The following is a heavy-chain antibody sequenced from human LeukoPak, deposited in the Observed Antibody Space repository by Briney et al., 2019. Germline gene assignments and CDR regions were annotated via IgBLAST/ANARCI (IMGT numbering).Heavy chain of an antibody. CDR3: ARHSVDWSLWGYYYYYMDV. CDR1: GGSISSSSYY. V-gene: IGHV4-39*01. D-gene: IGHD3-9*01. J-gene: IGHJ6*03. CDR2: IYYSGST. Sequence: SETLSLTCTVSGGSISSSSYYWGWIRQPPGKGLEWIGSIYYSGSTYYNPSLKSRVTISVDTSKNQFSLKLSSVTAADTAVYYCARHSVDWSLWGYYYYYMDVWGKGTTVTISS.